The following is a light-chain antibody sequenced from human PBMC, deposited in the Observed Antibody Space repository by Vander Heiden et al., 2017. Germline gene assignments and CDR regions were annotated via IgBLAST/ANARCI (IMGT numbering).Light chain of an antibody. CDR2: AAS. V-gene: IGKV1-39*01. J-gene: IGKJ2*02. CDR1: QSISSY. Sequence: DIRMTQSPSSLSASVGDRVTITCRASQSISSYLNWYQQKPGKAPKLLIYAASSLQSGVPSRFSGSGSGTDFTLTISSLQPEDFATYYCQQSYSTPPWTFGQGTKLEIK. CDR3: QQSYSTPPWT.